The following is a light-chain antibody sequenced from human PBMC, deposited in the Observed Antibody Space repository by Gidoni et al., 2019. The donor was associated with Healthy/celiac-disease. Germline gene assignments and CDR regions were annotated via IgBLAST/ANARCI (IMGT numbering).Light chain of an antibody. CDR1: SSNIGNNY. CDR3: GTWDSSLSAYV. J-gene: IGLJ1*01. V-gene: IGLV1-51*01. CDR2: DNH. Sequence: QSVLTPPPSVSAAPGQKVTISCSGSSSNIGNNYVSWYQQLPGTAPKLLIYDNHKRSSGIPDRFSGSKSGTSATLGITGLQTGDEADYFCGTWDSSLSAYVFGTGTKVTVL.